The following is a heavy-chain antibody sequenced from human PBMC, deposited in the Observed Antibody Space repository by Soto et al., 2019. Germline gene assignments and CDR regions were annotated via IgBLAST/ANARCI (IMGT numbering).Heavy chain of an antibody. CDR3: ARDISLSMVRGVISH. CDR2: INPSGAYT. D-gene: IGHD3-10*01. J-gene: IGHJ4*02. V-gene: IGHV1-46*01. Sequence: GASVKVSCKASKYTFIGYHIHWVRQAPGQGLEWLGIINPSGAYTSYAQKFQGRVTMTRDTSTSTVYMELSSLRFEDTAMYYCARDISLSMVRGVISHWGQGTLVTVSS. CDR1: KYTFIGYH.